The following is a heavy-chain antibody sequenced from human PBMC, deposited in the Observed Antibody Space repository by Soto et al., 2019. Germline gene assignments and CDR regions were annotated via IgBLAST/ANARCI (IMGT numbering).Heavy chain of an antibody. CDR3: ERDVRGEVYCSGGSCYTQIMDV. V-gene: IGHV3-21*01. D-gene: IGHD2-15*01. CDR1: GFTFSSYS. CDR2: ISSSSSYI. J-gene: IGHJ6*02. Sequence: GGSLRLSCAASGFTFSSYSMNWVRQAPGKGLEWVSSISSSSSYIYYADSVKGRFTISRDNAKNSLYLQMNSLRAEDTAVYYCERDVRGEVYCSGGSCYTQIMDVWGQGTTVTVSS.